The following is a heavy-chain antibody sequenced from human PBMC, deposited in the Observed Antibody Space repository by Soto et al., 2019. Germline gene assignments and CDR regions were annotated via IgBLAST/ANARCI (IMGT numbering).Heavy chain of an antibody. CDR1: GFTVSSYA. Sequence: PGGSLRLSCAASGFTVSSYAMSWVRQAPGKGLEWVSAISGSGGSTYYADSVKGRFTISRDNSKNTLYLQMNSLRAEDTAVYYCAKDLISGSYLNWGYYYYGMDVWGQGTTVTVSS. V-gene: IGHV3-23*01. D-gene: IGHD1-26*01. J-gene: IGHJ6*02. CDR2: ISGSGGST. CDR3: AKDLISGSYLNWGYYYYGMDV.